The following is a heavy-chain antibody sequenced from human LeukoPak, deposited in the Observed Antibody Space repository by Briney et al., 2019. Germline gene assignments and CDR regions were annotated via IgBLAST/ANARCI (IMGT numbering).Heavy chain of an antibody. CDR2: IWYDGSNK. J-gene: IGHJ6*03. V-gene: IGHV3-33*06. CDR3: AKALTTGYYYYMDV. CDR1: GFTFSSYG. Sequence: GGXXRLSCAASGFTFSSYGMHWVRQAPGKGLEWVAVIWYDGSNKYYADSVKGRFTISRDNSKNTLYLQMNSLRAEDTAVYYCAKALTTGYYYYMDVWGKGTTVTVSS. D-gene: IGHD4-11*01.